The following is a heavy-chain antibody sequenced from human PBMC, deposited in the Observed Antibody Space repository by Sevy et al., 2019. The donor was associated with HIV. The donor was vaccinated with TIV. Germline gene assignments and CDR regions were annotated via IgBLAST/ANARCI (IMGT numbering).Heavy chain of an antibody. Sequence: ASVKVSCKASGYTLIRYYMHWVRQAPGQGLEWMGVIDPRGGSTTYAQKLQGRVIMTRDTSTSTVYMELSSLRSEDTAVYYCPTFSGASGVFDYWGQGTLVTVSS. D-gene: IGHD3-16*01. V-gene: IGHV1-46*01. CDR1: GYTLIRYY. CDR3: PTFSGASGVFDY. CDR2: IDPRGGST. J-gene: IGHJ4*02.